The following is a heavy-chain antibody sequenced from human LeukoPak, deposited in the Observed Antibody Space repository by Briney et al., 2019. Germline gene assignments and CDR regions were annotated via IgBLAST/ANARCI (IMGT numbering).Heavy chain of an antibody. J-gene: IGHJ3*02. Sequence: SETLSLTCAVSGGSISSGGYSWSWIRQPPGKGLQWIGYIYHSGSTYYNPSLKSRVTISVDRSKNQFSLKLSSVTAAGTAVYYCARTDNVVVHAFDIWGQGTMVTVSS. V-gene: IGHV4-30-2*01. D-gene: IGHD2-21*01. CDR1: GGSISSGGYS. CDR2: IYHSGST. CDR3: ARTDNVVVHAFDI.